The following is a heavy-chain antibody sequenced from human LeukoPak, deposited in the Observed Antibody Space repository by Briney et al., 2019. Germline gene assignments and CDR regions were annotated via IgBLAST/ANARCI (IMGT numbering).Heavy chain of an antibody. V-gene: IGHV3-30-3*01. CDR3: ARADLGSCSGGSCYGHY. CDR2: ISYDGSNK. Sequence: GGSLRLSCAASGFTFSSYAIHWVRQAPGKGLEWVAVISYDGSNKYYVDSVKGRFTISRDNSKNTLYLQTNNLRAEDTAVYYCARADLGSCSGGSCYGHYWGQGTLVTVSS. CDR1: GFTFSSYA. D-gene: IGHD2-15*01. J-gene: IGHJ4*02.